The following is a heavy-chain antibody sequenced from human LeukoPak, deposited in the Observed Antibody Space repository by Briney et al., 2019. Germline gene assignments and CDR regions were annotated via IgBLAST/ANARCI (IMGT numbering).Heavy chain of an antibody. Sequence: GASVKVSCKASGYTFTSYDINWVRQATGQGLEWMGWMNPNSGNTGYAQKFQGRVTMTRNTSISTAYMELSSLRSEDTAVYYCARGRRVVRGVILHNWFDPWGQGTLVTVSS. CDR2: MNPNSGNT. D-gene: IGHD3-10*01. V-gene: IGHV1-8*01. J-gene: IGHJ5*02. CDR1: GYTFTSYD. CDR3: ARGRRVVRGVILHNWFDP.